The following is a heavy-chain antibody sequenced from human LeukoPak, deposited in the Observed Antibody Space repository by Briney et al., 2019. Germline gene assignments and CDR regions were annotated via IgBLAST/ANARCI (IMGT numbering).Heavy chain of an antibody. D-gene: IGHD2-15*01. CDR3: ARRSEFDNTHYHYFDY. J-gene: IGHJ4*02. CDR1: GGSIDSRSYY. Sequence: PSETLSLTCTVSGGSIDSRSYYWDWIRQAPGKGLEWIGAIYHSGSTEYNPSLKSRVAIFVDTSKNQFSLILHSVAAADTAVYYCARRSEFDNTHYHYFDYWGQGALVTVSS. V-gene: IGHV4-39*01. CDR2: IYHSGST.